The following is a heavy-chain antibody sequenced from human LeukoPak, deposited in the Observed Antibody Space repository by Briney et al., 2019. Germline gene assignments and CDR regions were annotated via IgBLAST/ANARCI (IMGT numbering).Heavy chain of an antibody. CDR2: INHSGST. Sequence: PSETLSLTCAVYGGSFSGYYWSWIRQPPGKGLEWIGEINHSGSTNYNPSFKSRVTISVDTSKNQFSLKLSSVTAADTAVYYCARTPRESMVRGATTYYFDYWGQGTLVTVSS. CDR1: GGSFSGYY. V-gene: IGHV4-34*01. D-gene: IGHD3-10*01. CDR3: ARTPRESMVRGATTYYFDY. J-gene: IGHJ4*02.